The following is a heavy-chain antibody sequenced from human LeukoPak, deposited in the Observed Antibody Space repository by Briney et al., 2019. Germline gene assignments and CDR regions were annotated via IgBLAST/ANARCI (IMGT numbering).Heavy chain of an antibody. D-gene: IGHD6-19*01. CDR1: GFTFSSYA. V-gene: IGHV3-30*04. J-gene: IGHJ4*02. Sequence: PGRSLRLSCAASGFTFSSYAMHWVRQAPGKGLEWVAVISYDGSNKYYADSVKGRFTISRDNSKNTLYLQMNSLRAEDTAVYYCAREEWLVRLFDYWGQGTLVTVSS. CDR2: ISYDGSNK. CDR3: AREEWLVRLFDY.